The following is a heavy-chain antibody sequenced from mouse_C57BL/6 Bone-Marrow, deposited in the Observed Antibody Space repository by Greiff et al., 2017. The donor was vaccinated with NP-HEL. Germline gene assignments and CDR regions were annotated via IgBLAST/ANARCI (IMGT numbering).Heavy chain of an antibody. V-gene: IGHV5-12*01. CDR3: ARHLGFAY. J-gene: IGHJ3*01. Sequence: EVHLVESGGGLVQPGGSLKLSCAASGFTFSDYYMYWVRQTPEKRLEWVAYISNGGGSTYYPDTVKGRFTISRDNAKNTLYLQMSRLKSEDTAMYYCARHLGFAYWGQGTLVTVSA. CDR2: ISNGGGST. CDR1: GFTFSDYY.